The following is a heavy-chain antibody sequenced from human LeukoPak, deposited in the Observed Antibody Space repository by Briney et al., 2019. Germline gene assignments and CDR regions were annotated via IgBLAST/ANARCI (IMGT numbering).Heavy chain of an antibody. J-gene: IGHJ4*02. V-gene: IGHV3-23*01. CDR2: ISGSGGST. CDR3: SKDDPILSGEFAY. CDR1: GFTFSSYA. D-gene: IGHD3-10*01. Sequence: PGGSLRLSCAASGFTFSSYAMSWVRQAPGKGLEWVSAISGSGGSTYYADSVKGRFTISRDNSKNTLYLQMDSLRAEDTAVYYCSKDDPILSGEFAYWGQGTLVTVSS.